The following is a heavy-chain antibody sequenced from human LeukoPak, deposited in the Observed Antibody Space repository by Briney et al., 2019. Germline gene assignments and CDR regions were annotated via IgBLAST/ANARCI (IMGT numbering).Heavy chain of an antibody. Sequence: GGSLRLSCAASGFTFSNYWMSWVRQAPGKGLEWVANIKPDGSEKYYADSVKGRFSISRDNVRNALYLQMNSLRAGDTAPYYCARGDFWSGDYTDAFDVWGQGTMVTVSS. V-gene: IGHV3-7*04. CDR1: GFTFSNYW. D-gene: IGHD3-3*01. J-gene: IGHJ3*01. CDR3: ARGDFWSGDYTDAFDV. CDR2: IKPDGSEK.